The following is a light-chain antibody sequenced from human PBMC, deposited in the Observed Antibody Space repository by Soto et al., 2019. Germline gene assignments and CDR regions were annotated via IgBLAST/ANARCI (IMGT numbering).Light chain of an antibody. CDR3: SSYTTSGTPV. J-gene: IGLJ3*02. CDR2: EVS. V-gene: IGLV2-14*01. CDR1: SSDVGGYNY. Sequence: QSALTQPASXXXXXXXXXXXXCTGXSSDVGGYNYLSWYQQHPGKAPKVMIYEVSNRPSGVSNRFSGSKSGNTASLTISGLQAEDEADYFCSSYTTSGTPVFGGGTKLTVL.